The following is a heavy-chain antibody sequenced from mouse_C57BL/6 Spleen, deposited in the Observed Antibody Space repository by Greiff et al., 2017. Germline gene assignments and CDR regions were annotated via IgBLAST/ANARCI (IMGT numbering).Heavy chain of an antibody. V-gene: IGHV1-63*01. CDR1: GYTFTNYW. CDR2: IYPGGGYT. D-gene: IGHD4-1*01. CDR3: ARAQTGAWFAY. J-gene: IGHJ3*01. Sequence: QVHVKQSGAELVRPGTSVKMSCKASGYTFTNYWIGWAKQRPGHGLEWIGAIYPGGGYTNYNEKFKGKATLTADKSSSTAYMQFSSLTSEDSSIYYCARAQTGAWFAYWGQGTLVTVSA.